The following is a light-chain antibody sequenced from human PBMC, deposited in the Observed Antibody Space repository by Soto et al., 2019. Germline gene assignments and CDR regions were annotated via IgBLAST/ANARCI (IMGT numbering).Light chain of an antibody. V-gene: IGLV2-14*03. CDR1: SSDVGGYNY. J-gene: IGLJ2*01. CDR3: SSYTTSSTVV. CDR2: DVS. Sequence: QSALTQPASVPGSPGQSITISCTGSSSDVGGYNYVSWYQQHHPGKAPKLMIYDVSNRPSGVSNRFSGSKSGNTASLTISGLQAEDEADYYCSSYTTSSTVVFGGGTQLTVL.